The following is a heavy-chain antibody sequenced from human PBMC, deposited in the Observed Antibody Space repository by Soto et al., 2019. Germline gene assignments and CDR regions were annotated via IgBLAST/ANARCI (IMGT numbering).Heavy chain of an antibody. Sequence: QVTLKESGPVLVKPTETLTLTCTVSGFSLSNARMGVSWIRQPPVKALEWLAHIFSNDEKSYSPSLKSRLTIAKDNSKSQVVLTMTTMDPGDTATYYCAAYDFWSGPTYTDYWGQGTLVTVSS. V-gene: IGHV2-26*01. CDR1: GFSLSNARMG. D-gene: IGHD3-3*01. CDR2: IFSNDEK. J-gene: IGHJ4*02. CDR3: AAYDFWSGPTYTDY.